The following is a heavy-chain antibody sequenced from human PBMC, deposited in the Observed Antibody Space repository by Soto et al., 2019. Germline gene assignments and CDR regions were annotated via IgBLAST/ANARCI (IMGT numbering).Heavy chain of an antibody. CDR3: ARGYSSGWYKMKYYYYYGMDV. J-gene: IGHJ6*02. CDR1: GYTFTSYD. D-gene: IGHD6-19*01. V-gene: IGHV1-8*01. Sequence: ASVKVSCKASGYTFTSYDINWVRQAAGQGLEWMGWMNPNSGNTGYAQKFQGRVTMTRNTSISTAYMELSSLRSEDTAVYYCARGYSSGWYKMKYYYYYGMDVWGQGTTVTVSS. CDR2: MNPNSGNT.